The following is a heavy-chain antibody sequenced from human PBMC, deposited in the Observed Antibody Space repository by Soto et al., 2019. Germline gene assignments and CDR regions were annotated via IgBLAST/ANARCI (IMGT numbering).Heavy chain of an antibody. CDR2: ISGYNGNT. Sequence: GASVKVSCKASGYTFTSYGISWMRQAPGQGLEWMGWISGYNGNTNYAQNLQGRVAMTTDTSTRTAYMELRSLRSGDTAVYYCARDIARGDDEGRHFAYWGQGTLVTVSS. CDR3: ARDIARGDDEGRHFAY. D-gene: IGHD4-17*01. J-gene: IGHJ4*02. V-gene: IGHV1-18*01. CDR1: GYTFTSYG.